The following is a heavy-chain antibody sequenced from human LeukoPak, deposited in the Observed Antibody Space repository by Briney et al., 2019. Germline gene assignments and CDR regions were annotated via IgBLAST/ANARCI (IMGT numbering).Heavy chain of an antibody. D-gene: IGHD5-12*01. Sequence: PGGSLRLSCAASGFTFSSYWMHWVRQAPGKGLVWVSRINSDGSSTSYADSVKGRFTISRDNAKNTLYLQMNSLRAEDTAVYYCARQYDPQWLIRGGYFDYWGQGTLVTVSS. CDR2: INSDGSST. CDR3: ARQYDPQWLIRGGYFDY. CDR1: GFTFSSYW. V-gene: IGHV3-74*01. J-gene: IGHJ4*02.